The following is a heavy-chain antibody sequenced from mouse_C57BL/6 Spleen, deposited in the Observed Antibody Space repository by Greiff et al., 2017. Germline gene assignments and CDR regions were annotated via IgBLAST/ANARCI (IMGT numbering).Heavy chain of an antibody. CDR1: GFTFSSYA. J-gene: IGHJ2*01. CDR3: ARGRLFDY. V-gene: IGHV5-4*03. Sequence: EVKLMESGGGLVKPGGSLKLSCAASGFTFSSYAMSWVRQTPEKRLEWVATISDGGSYTYYPDNVKGRFTISRDNAKNNLYLQMSHLKSEDTAMYYCARGRLFDYWGQGTTLTVSS. CDR2: ISDGGSYT.